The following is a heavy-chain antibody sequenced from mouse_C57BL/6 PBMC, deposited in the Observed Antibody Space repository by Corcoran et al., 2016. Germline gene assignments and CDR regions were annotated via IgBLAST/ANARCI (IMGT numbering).Heavy chain of an antibody. V-gene: IGHV9-3*01. CDR1: GDTFTTYG. Sequence: QIRLVQSGPELKKTGETVKISCKASGDTFTTYGMSWVKQAPGKGLKWMGWINTYSGVPTYADDFKGRFAFSLETSASTAYLQINNLKNEDTATYFCSIPPTVYYFDYCGQCPTLTVS. CDR2: INTYSGVP. CDR3: SIPPTVYYFDY. J-gene: IGHJ2*01.